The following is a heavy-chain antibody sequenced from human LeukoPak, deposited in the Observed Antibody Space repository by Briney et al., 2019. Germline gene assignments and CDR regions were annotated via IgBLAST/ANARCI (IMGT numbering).Heavy chain of an antibody. CDR2: ISAYNGNT. D-gene: IGHD3-16*02. Sequence: ASVKVSCKASGYTFTSYGISWVRQAPGQGLEWMGWISAYNGNTNYAQKLQGRVTMTTDTSTSTAYMELRSLRSDDTAVYYCARGGLGVSVITFGRVIGTYFDYWGQGTLVTVSS. V-gene: IGHV1-18*01. J-gene: IGHJ4*02. CDR1: GYTFTSYG. CDR3: ARGGLGVSVITFGRVIGTYFDY.